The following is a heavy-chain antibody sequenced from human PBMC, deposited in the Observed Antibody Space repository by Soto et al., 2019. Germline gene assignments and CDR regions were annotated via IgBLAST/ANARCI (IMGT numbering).Heavy chain of an antibody. CDR2: ISGSGGST. D-gene: IGHD4-17*01. Sequence: GGSLRLSCAASGFTFSSYAMSWVRQAPGKGLEWVSAISGSGGSTYYADSVKGRFTISRDNSKNTLYLQMNSLRAEDTAVYYCANGPYGDSAVHPFDYWGQGTLVTVSS. CDR3: ANGPYGDSAVHPFDY. J-gene: IGHJ4*02. V-gene: IGHV3-23*01. CDR1: GFTFSSYA.